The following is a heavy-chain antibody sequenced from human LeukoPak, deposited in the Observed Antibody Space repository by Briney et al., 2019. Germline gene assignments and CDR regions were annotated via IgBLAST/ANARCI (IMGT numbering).Heavy chain of an antibody. CDR3: AKAYVRGVNNNWFDP. D-gene: IGHD3-10*02. CDR1: GFTFSSYA. Sequence: PGGSLRLSCAASGFTFSSYAMSWVRQAPGKGLEWVSAISGSGGSTYYADSMKGRFTISRDNSKNTLYLQMNSLRAEDTAVYYCAKAYVRGVNNNWFDPWGQGTLVTVSS. V-gene: IGHV3-23*01. CDR2: ISGSGGST. J-gene: IGHJ5*02.